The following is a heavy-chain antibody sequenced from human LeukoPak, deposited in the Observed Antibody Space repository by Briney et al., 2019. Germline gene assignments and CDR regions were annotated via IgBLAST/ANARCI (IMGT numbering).Heavy chain of an antibody. V-gene: IGHV1-2*02. CDR3: ARTYSYGSVEGYYYYMDV. D-gene: IGHD5-18*01. CDR1: GYTFTGYY. J-gene: IGHJ6*03. Sequence: ASVKVSCKASGYTFTGYYMHWVRQAPGQGLEWMGWINPNSGGTNYAQKLQGRVTMTTDTSTSTAYMELRSLRSDDTAVYYCARTYSYGSVEGYYYYMDVWGKGTTVTVSS. CDR2: INPNSGGT.